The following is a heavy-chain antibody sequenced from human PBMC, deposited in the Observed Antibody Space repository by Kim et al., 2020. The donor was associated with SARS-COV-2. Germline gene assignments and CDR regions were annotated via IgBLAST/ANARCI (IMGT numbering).Heavy chain of an antibody. D-gene: IGHD3-10*01. J-gene: IGHJ6*02. V-gene: IGHV1-69*13. CDR3: ARTLWSRGVIITGSYYYYDMDG. Sequence: SVKVSCKASGGTFSTYAISWVRQAPGQGLEWMGVIIPIFGTANYAQKFQGRVTITADESTSTAYMELSSLRSEDTAVYYCARTLWSRGVIITGSYYYYDMDGWGQGTTVTVSS. CDR2: IIPIFGTA. CDR1: GGTFSTYA.